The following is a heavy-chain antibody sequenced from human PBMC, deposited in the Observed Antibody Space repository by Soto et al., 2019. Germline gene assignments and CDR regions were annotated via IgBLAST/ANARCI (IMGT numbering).Heavy chain of an antibody. Sequence: SETLSLTCTVSGGSISSFYWNWIRQAPGKGLEWIGYIYYTGTTNYNPSLKSRLTMSLDTSKDQFSLNLTSVTAADTAVYYCARSNWNFPFDYWGQGTLVTVYS. V-gene: IGHV4-59*01. CDR2: IYYTGTT. D-gene: IGHD1-7*01. J-gene: IGHJ4*02. CDR1: GGSISSFY. CDR3: ARSNWNFPFDY.